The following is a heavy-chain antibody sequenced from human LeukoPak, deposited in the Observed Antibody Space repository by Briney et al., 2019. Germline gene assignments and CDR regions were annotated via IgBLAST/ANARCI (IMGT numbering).Heavy chain of an antibody. CDR1: GGSSSGYY. CDR3: ARGLSSSSLHYYVDV. Sequence: SETLSLTCAVYGGSSSGYYWSWIRQPPGKGLEWIGEINHSGSTNYNPSLKSRVTISVDTSKNQFSLKLSSVTAADTAVYYCARGLSSSSLHYYVDVWGKGTTVTVSS. D-gene: IGHD6-6*01. V-gene: IGHV4-34*01. CDR2: INHSGST. J-gene: IGHJ6*03.